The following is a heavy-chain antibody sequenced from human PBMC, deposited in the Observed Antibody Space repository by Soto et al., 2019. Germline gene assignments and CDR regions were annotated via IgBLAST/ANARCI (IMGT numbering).Heavy chain of an antibody. CDR2: IIPIFGTA. D-gene: IGHD2-2*01. V-gene: IGHV1-69*13. CDR1: GGTFSSYA. Sequence: SVKVSCKASGGTFSSYAISWVRQAPGQGLEWMGGIIPIFGTANYAQKFQGRVTITADESTSTAYMELSSLRSEDTAVYYCARKKYCSSTSCYHWTYGMDVWGQGTTVTVSS. CDR3: ARKKYCSSTSCYHWTYGMDV. J-gene: IGHJ6*02.